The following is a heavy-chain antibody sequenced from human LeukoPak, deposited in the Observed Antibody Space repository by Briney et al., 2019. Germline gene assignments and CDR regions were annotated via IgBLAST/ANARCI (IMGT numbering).Heavy chain of an antibody. CDR3: ARDSDYYDSSDYYFDY. D-gene: IGHD3-22*01. J-gene: IGHJ4*02. V-gene: IGHV3-23*01. CDR2: ISGSDGRT. Sequence: GGSLRLSCAASGFTFSNYAMNWVRQAPGKGLEWVSAISGSDGRTYYADSVKGRFTITRDNSKNTLYLQMNSLRAEDTAVYYCARDSDYYDSSDYYFDYWGQGTLVTVSS. CDR1: GFTFSNYA.